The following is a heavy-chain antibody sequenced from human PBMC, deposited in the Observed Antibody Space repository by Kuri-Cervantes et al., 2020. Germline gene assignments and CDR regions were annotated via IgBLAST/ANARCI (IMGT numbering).Heavy chain of an antibody. V-gene: IGHV3-33*01. CDR2: IWYDGSNK. Sequence: GESLKISCAASGFTFSSYGMHWVRQAPGKGLEWVAVIWYDGSNKYYADSVKGRFTITRDNSKNTLYLQMNSLRAEDTAVYYCARERGNCRAVDNGMDVWGQGTTVTVSS. CDR3: ARERGNCRAVDNGMDV. CDR1: GFTFSSYG. D-gene: IGHD4-23*01. J-gene: IGHJ6*02.